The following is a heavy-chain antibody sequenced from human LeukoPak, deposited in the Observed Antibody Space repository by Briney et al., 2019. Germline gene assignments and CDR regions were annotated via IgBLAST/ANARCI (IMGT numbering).Heavy chain of an antibody. Sequence: GGSLRLSCAASGFAFNTYWMSWVRQAPGRGLEWVANIGEDGSEKNYVDSVKGRFTVSRDNAKNSLDLQMSSLRAEDTAVYYCVREYFFNSSGSRALRYWGQGTLVTVSS. V-gene: IGHV3-7*01. D-gene: IGHD3-22*01. J-gene: IGHJ4*02. CDR1: GFAFNTYW. CDR3: VREYFFNSSGSRALRY. CDR2: IGEDGSEK.